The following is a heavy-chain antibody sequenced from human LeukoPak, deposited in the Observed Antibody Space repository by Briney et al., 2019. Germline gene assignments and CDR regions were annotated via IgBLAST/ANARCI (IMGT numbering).Heavy chain of an antibody. CDR3: ARELIRSGSFDI. CDR1: GFTFSSYA. V-gene: IGHV3-30-3*01. J-gene: IGHJ3*02. Sequence: GGSLRLSCAASGFTFSSYAMRWVRQAPGKGLEWVAVISYDGSNKYYADSVKGRFTISRDNSKNTLYLQMNSLRAEDTAVYYCARELIRSGSFDIWGQGTMVTVSS. CDR2: ISYDGSNK. D-gene: IGHD2-8*01.